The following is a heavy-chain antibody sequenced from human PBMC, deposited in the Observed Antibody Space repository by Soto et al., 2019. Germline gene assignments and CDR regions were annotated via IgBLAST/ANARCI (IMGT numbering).Heavy chain of an antibody. CDR1: GGTFSSYT. CDR3: ARDRVVVVAASNWFDP. Sequence: QVQLVQSGAEVKKPGSSVKVSCKASGGTFSSYTISWVRQAPGQGLEWMGRIIPILGIANYAQKFQGRVTITADKSTCTAYMELSSLRSEDTAVYYCARDRVVVVAASNWFDPWGQGTLVTVSS. V-gene: IGHV1-69*08. CDR2: IIPILGIA. D-gene: IGHD2-15*01. J-gene: IGHJ5*02.